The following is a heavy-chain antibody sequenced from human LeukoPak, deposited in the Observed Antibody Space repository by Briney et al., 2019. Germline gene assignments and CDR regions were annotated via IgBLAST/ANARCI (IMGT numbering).Heavy chain of an antibody. D-gene: IGHD1-26*01. CDR3: SGGSYANFDY. CDR1: GHTLTELS. J-gene: IGHJ4*02. Sequence: GASVKVSCKVSGHTLTELSMHWVRQAPGKGLEWMGGFDPEDGETIYAQKFQGRVTMTEDTSTDTAYMELSSLRSEDTAVYYCSGGSYANFDYWGQGTLVTVSS. CDR2: FDPEDGET. V-gene: IGHV1-24*01.